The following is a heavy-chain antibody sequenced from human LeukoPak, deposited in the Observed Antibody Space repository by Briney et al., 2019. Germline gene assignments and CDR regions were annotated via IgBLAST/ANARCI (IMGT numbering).Heavy chain of an antibody. Sequence: ASVKVSCKGSVYTFTSYDINWVRQATGQGLEWVGIIYPGDSDTRYSPSFQGQVTISADKSISTAYLQWSSLKASDTAIYYCARRDKDGYNYGDIWGQGTMVTVSS. CDR2: IYPGDSDT. J-gene: IGHJ3*02. CDR1: VYTFTSYD. V-gene: IGHV5-51*01. CDR3: ARRDKDGYNYGDI. D-gene: IGHD5-24*01.